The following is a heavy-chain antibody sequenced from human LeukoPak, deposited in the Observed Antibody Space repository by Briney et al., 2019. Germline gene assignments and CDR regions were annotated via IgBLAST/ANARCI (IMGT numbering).Heavy chain of an antibody. D-gene: IGHD3-9*01. CDR2: ISSSSSYI. V-gene: IGHV3-21*01. CDR1: GFTFSSYS. Sequence: PGGSLRLSCAASGFTFSSYSMNWVRQAPGKGLEWVSSISSSSSYIYYADSVKGRFTISRDNAKNSLFPQMSSLRDEDTAVYYCARDRGQLVIPFFFDYWGQGTLVTVSS. CDR3: ARDRGQLVIPFFFDY. J-gene: IGHJ4*02.